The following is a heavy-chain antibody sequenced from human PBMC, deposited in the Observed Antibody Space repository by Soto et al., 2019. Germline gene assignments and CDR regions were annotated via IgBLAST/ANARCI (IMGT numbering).Heavy chain of an antibody. J-gene: IGHJ6*03. CDR1: GFTFSGHS. Sequence: GGSLRLSCLASGFTFSGHSMVWVRQAPGTGLEWLSYITASSRTVTYTASVKGRFSISRDNAKNSLFLRVYSLRAEDTAVYYCAWARLWGQLDIRGKGTTVNVCS. D-gene: IGHD3-16*01. CDR3: AWARLWGQLDI. CDR2: ITASSRTV. V-gene: IGHV3-48*01.